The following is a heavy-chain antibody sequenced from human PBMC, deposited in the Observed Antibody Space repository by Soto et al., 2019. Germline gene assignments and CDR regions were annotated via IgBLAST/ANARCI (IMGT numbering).Heavy chain of an antibody. D-gene: IGHD6-25*01. CDR3: ARDGLASAVQYYSYCMDV. CDR2: INPNSGGT. CDR1: GYTFTGYY. J-gene: IGHJ6*02. V-gene: IGHV1-2*04. Sequence: ASVKVSCKASGYTFTGYYMHWVRQAPGQGLEWMGWINPNSGGTNYAQKFQGWVTMTRDTSISTAYMELSRLRSDDTAVYYCARDGLASAVQYYSYCMDVWGPGTTLTV.